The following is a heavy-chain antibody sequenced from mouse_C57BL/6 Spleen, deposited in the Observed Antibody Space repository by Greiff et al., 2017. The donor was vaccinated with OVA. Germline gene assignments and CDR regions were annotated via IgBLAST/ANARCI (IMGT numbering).Heavy chain of an antibody. V-gene: IGHV2-2*01. CDR1: GFSLTSYC. J-gene: IGHJ4*01. D-gene: IGHD3-3*01. CDR2: IWRGGST. CDR3: ARKGDAYARDD. Sequence: VKLVESGPGLVQPSQSLSITCTVSGFSLTSYCVHWVRQSPGKGLEWLGVIWRGGSTAYNAAFISSLSISKDNSKDQVFIKMNSLQADDTAIYYCARKGDAYARDDWGQGTSVTVSA.